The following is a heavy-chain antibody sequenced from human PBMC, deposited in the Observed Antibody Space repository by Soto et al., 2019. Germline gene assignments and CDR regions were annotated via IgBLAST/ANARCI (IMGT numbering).Heavy chain of an antibody. Sequence: GFLRISCPASGFTVNSLSISLLRITQKKGLDWVSSVSGSGISTYYADSVKGRFTISRDNSKNTLYLQMNSLGAEDTAVYYCAQPRPLGTHWRQEILDYWGQGALVTVSS. CDR2: VSGSGIST. D-gene: IGHD1-1*01. J-gene: IGHJ4*02. CDR1: GFTVNSLS. V-gene: IGHV3-23*01. CDR3: AQPRPLGTHWRQEILDY.